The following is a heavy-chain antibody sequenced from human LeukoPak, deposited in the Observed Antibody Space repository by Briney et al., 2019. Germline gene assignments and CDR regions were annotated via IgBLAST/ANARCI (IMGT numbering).Heavy chain of an antibody. CDR2: IRGSGGST. J-gene: IGHJ4*02. V-gene: IGHV3-23*01. CDR3: AKDRRLWDPLREYDY. CDR1: GLTVSSNY. Sequence: GGSLRLSCAASGLTVSSNYMSWVRQAPGKGLEWVSSIRGSGGSTYYADSVKGRFTVSRDNSKNTLYLQMNSLRAEDTAVYYCAKDRRLWDPLREYDYWGQGTLVTVSS. D-gene: IGHD1-26*01.